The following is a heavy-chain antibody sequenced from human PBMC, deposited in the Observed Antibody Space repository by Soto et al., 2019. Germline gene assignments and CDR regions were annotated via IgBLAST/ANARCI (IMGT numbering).Heavy chain of an antibody. Sequence: GGSLRLSCAASGFTFSSYAMIWVRQAPGKGLEWVSAISGSGGSTYYADSVKGRFTISRDNSKNTLYLQMNSLRAEDTAVYYCAKDGTQQLVFDYWGQGTLVTVSS. CDR1: GFTFSSYA. CDR2: ISGSGGST. D-gene: IGHD6-13*01. CDR3: AKDGTQQLVFDY. V-gene: IGHV3-23*01. J-gene: IGHJ4*02.